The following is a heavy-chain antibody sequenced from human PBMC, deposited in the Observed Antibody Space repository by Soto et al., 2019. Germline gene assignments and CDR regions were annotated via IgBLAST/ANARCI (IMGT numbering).Heavy chain of an antibody. Sequence: SETLSVTCTVSGGSISSSSYYWGWIRQPPGKGLEWIGSIYYSGSTYYNPSLKSRVTISVDTSKNQFSLKLSSVTAADTAVYYCARLKSGYDSYWYFDYWGQGTLVTVSS. CDR2: IYYSGST. V-gene: IGHV4-39*01. CDR1: GGSISSSSYY. D-gene: IGHD5-12*01. J-gene: IGHJ4*02. CDR3: ARLKSGYDSYWYFDY.